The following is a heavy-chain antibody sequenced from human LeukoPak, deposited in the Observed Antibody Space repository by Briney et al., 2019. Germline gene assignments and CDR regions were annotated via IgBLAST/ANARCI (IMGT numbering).Heavy chain of an antibody. Sequence: ASVKVSCKASGYTFTGYYMHWVRQAPGQGLEWMGWINPNSGGTNYAQKFQGRVTMTRDTSISTAYMELSRLRSDDTAVYYCAREGFFGVVEYWDWFDPWGQGTLVTVSS. CDR1: GYTFTGYY. J-gene: IGHJ5*02. D-gene: IGHD3-3*01. V-gene: IGHV1-2*02. CDR2: INPNSGGT. CDR3: AREGFFGVVEYWDWFDP.